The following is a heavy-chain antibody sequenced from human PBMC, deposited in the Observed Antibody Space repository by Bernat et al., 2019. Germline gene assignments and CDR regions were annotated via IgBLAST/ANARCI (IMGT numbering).Heavy chain of an antibody. CDR3: AKSVPAVVPAAMGNYYYYGMDV. D-gene: IGHD2-2*01. CDR1: GFTFSSYA. J-gene: IGHJ6*02. V-gene: IGHV3-23*01. Sequence: EVQLLESGGGLVQPGGSLRLSCAASGFTFSSYAMSWVRQAPGKGLEWVSAISGSGGSTYYADSGKGRLTISRDNSKNTLYLQMNSLRAEDTAVYYCAKSVPAVVPAAMGNYYYYGMDVWGQGTTVTVSS. CDR2: ISGSGGST.